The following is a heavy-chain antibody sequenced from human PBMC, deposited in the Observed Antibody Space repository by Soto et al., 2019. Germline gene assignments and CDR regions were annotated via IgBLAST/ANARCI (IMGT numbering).Heavy chain of an antibody. CDR3: ARRGGSSSGYYYYAMDV. CDR2: IYSNGDT. D-gene: IGHD6-6*01. CDR1: SDSMNSGGYY. V-gene: IGHV4-31*03. Sequence: SETLSLTCSVSSDSMNSGGYYWSWIRQHPGKGLEWIGYIYSNGDTYYNRSLKTRVTISVDTSKTQFSLNLPSVTAADTAVYYCARRGGSSSGYYYYAMDVWGQGTTVTVSS. J-gene: IGHJ6*02.